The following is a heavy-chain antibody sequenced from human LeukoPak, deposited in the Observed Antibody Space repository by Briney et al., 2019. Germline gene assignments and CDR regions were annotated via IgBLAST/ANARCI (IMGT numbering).Heavy chain of an antibody. Sequence: GGSLRLSCAASGFTVSSNYMSWVRQAPGKGLEWVSVIYSGGSTYYADSVKGRFTISRDNSKNTLYLQMNSLRAEDTAVYYCARVDRGSSWPYYYYGMDVWGQGTTATVSS. CDR1: GFTVSSNY. CDR2: IYSGGST. J-gene: IGHJ6*02. V-gene: IGHV3-53*01. D-gene: IGHD6-13*01. CDR3: ARVDRGSSWPYYYYGMDV.